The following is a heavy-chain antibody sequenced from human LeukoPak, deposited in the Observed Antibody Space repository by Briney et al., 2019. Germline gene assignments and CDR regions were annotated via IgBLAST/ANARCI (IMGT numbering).Heavy chain of an antibody. V-gene: IGHV3-23*01. CDR1: GFTFRNAW. CDR3: AKDSGLLWIGENYYYMDV. J-gene: IGHJ6*03. D-gene: IGHD3-10*01. Sequence: GGSLRLSCGASGFTFRNAWMSWVRQAPGKGLEWVSTIVKSGDRTYYADSMKGRFTISRDNSKNTLYLQMNSLRAEDTAVYYCAKDSGLLWIGENYYYMDVWGKGTTVTISS. CDR2: IVKSGDRT.